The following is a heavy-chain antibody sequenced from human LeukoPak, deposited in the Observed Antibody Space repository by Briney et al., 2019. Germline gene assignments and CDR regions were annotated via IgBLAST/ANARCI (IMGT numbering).Heavy chain of an antibody. CDR1: GFTFSSYW. CDR3: ARFALAYCGGDCSFDY. D-gene: IGHD2-21*02. CDR2: IKQDGSEK. J-gene: IGHJ4*02. Sequence: GGSLRLSCAASGFTFSSYWMSWVRQAPGKGLEWVANIKQDGSEKYHVDSVKGRFTISRDNAKNSLYLQMNSLRAEDTAVYYCARFALAYCGGDCSFDYWGQGTLVTVSS. V-gene: IGHV3-7*01.